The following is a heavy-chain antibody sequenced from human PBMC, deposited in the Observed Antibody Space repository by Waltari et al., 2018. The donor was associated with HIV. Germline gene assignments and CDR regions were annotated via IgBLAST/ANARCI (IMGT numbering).Heavy chain of an antibody. D-gene: IGHD2-2*01. CDR1: GGSITRNDFY. J-gene: IGHJ4*02. V-gene: IGHV4-39*01. CDR3: ARRGDGFNQHARLDH. Sequence: QLHLQESGPGLVKPSETLALTCTVSGGSITRNDFYWAWIRQPPGKGLEWSGLMYNRGTTDYNPSLKSRVSRSRDTSKNRFSLRLHSVTAADTAIYYCARRGDGFNQHARLDHWGPGTLVTVSS. CDR2: MYNRGTT.